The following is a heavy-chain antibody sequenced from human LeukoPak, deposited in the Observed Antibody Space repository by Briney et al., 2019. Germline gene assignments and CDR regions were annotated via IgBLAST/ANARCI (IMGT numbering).Heavy chain of an antibody. CDR2: ISSSSSYI. CDR3: ARDLVPGYSYGSPYYFDY. CDR1: GFTFSSYS. V-gene: IGHV3-21*01. J-gene: IGHJ4*02. Sequence: GGSLKLSCAASGFTFSSYSMNWVRQAPGKGLEWVSSISSSSSYIYYADSVKGRFTISRDNVKNSLYLQMNSLRAEDTAVYYCARDLVPGYSYGSPYYFDYWGQGTLVTVSS. D-gene: IGHD5-18*01.